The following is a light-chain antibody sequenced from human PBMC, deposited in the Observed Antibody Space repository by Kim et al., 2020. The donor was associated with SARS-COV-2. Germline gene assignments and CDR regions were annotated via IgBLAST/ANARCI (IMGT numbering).Light chain of an antibody. Sequence: SYELTQPPSVSVSPGQTASITCSGDKLGDKYACWYQQKPGQSPVLVIYQDSKRPSGIPERFSGSNSGNTATLTISGTQAMDEADYYCQEWDSSTSVVFGGGTQLTVL. CDR2: QDS. CDR3: QEWDSSTSVV. J-gene: IGLJ2*01. V-gene: IGLV3-1*01. CDR1: KLGDKY.